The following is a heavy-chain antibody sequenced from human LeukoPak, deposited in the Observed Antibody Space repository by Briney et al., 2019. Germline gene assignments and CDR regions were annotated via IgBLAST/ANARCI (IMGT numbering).Heavy chain of an antibody. Sequence: PSETLSLTCTVSGGSISSYYWSWIRQPPGKGLEWIGYIYYSGSTNYNPSLKSRVTISVDTSKNQFSLKLSSVTAADTAVYYCARDSVSNYYFDYWGQGTLVTVSS. D-gene: IGHD4-11*01. CDR2: IYYSGST. CDR3: ARDSVSNYYFDY. J-gene: IGHJ4*02. CDR1: GGSISSYY. V-gene: IGHV4-59*01.